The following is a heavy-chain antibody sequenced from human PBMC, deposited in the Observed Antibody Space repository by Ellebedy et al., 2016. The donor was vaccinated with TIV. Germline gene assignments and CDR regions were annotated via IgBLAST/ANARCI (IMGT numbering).Heavy chain of an antibody. CDR1: GFSFRSYW. CDR3: ARRGSYGDSAGQVNSWFDR. D-gene: IGHD3-16*01. Sequence: GESLKISCVASGFSFRSYWMSWVRQAPGKGLEWVANIYQDGSTQYYVDSVKGRFTISRDNAKNSLFLQMNSLRVEDTAVYYCARRGSYGDSAGQVNSWFDRWGRGTLVSVSS. J-gene: IGHJ5*02. V-gene: IGHV3-7*01. CDR2: IYQDGSTQ.